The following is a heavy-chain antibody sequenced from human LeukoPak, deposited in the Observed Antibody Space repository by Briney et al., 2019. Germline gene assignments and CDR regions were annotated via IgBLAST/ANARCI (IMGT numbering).Heavy chain of an antibody. CDR2: INPNSGGT. V-gene: IGHV1-2*02. CDR1: GYTFTGYY. CDR3: ARDDNDYSNGPAAGTLHGMDV. Sequence: ASVKVSCKASGYTFTGYYMHWVRQAPGQGLEWMGWINPNSGGTNYAQKFQGRVTMTRDTSISTAYMELSRLRSDDTAVYYCARDDNDYSNGPAAGTLHGMDVWGQGTTVTVSS. J-gene: IGHJ6*02. D-gene: IGHD4-11*01.